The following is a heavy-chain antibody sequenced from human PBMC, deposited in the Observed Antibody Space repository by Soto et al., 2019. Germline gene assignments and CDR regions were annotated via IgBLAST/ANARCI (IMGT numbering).Heavy chain of an antibody. D-gene: IGHD3-22*01. J-gene: IGHJ5*02. CDR2: IYYSGST. CDR1: GGSISSGGYY. CDR3: ATYVAYFYDSSGSPGNGWFDP. Sequence: SETLSLTCTVSGGSISSGGYYWSWIRQHPGKGLEWIGYIYYSGSTYYNPSLKSRVTISIDTSKNQFSLKLSSVTAADTAVYYCATYVAYFYDSSGSPGNGWFDPWGQGTLVTVSS. V-gene: IGHV4-31*03.